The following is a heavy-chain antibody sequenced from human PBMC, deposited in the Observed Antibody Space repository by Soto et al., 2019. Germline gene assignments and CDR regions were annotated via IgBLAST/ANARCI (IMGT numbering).Heavy chain of an antibody. CDR2: ISARGGSS. D-gene: IGHD5-12*01. V-gene: IGHV3-23*01. Sequence: DVQLLESGGGLVQPWGSLRLSCAASGFSFSSYAMVWVRQDPGKGLEWVAVISARGGSSYFGDSVKGRFTLSRDNSKNLLSLEMTSLRDEYTAIYFCAKGSIEYSAAVDNWGQGTLVVVSS. CDR3: AKGSIEYSAAVDN. J-gene: IGHJ4*02. CDR1: GFSFSSYA.